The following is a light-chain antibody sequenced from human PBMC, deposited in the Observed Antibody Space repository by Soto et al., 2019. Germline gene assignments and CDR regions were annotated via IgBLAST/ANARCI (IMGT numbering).Light chain of an antibody. Sequence: QSALTQPASVSGSPGQSITISCTGTSSDVGSYNLVSWYQQHPGKAPKLMIYEVNKWPSGVSNRFSGSKSGNTASLTISGLQAEDEADYYCSSYAGSRVVFGGGNKLTVL. V-gene: IGLV2-23*02. CDR2: EVN. CDR3: SSYAGSRVV. J-gene: IGLJ3*02. CDR1: SSDVGSYNL.